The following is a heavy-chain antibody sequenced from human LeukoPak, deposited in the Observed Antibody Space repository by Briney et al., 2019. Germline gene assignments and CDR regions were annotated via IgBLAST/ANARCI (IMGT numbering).Heavy chain of an antibody. V-gene: IGHV1-18*01. Sequence: GASVKVSCKASGYTFSIYGFSWVRQAPGQGLEWMGWISVYNGNTNYAQKFQGRVTMTTDTSTSTAHMELRSLRSEDTAVYYCASSHYDILTGYRSNYFDYWGQGTLVTVSS. D-gene: IGHD3-9*01. CDR1: GYTFSIYG. J-gene: IGHJ4*02. CDR3: ASSHYDILTGYRSNYFDY. CDR2: ISVYNGNT.